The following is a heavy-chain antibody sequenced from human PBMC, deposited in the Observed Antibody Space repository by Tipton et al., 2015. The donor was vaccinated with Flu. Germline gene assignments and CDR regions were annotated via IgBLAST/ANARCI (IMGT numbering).Heavy chain of an antibody. D-gene: IGHD3-9*01. CDR2: IIPNSGGT. J-gene: IGHJ3*02. CDR1: GYTFTGYY. V-gene: IGHV1-2*02. CDR3: ARGYYDILTGSYQDAFDI. Sequence: QVQLVQSGAEVRKPGASVKVSCKASGYTFTGYYMHWVRQAPGQGLEWMGWIIPNSGGTNYAQKFQGRVTMTRDTSISTAYMELSRLRSDDTAVYYCARGYYDILTGSYQDAFDIWGQGTMVTVSS.